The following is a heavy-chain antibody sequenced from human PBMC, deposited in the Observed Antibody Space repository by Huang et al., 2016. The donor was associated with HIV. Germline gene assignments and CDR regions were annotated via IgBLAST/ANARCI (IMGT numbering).Heavy chain of an antibody. CDR1: GDFISSTNYY. D-gene: IGHD6-13*01. V-gene: IGHV4-39*01. Sequence: QLQLQESGPGQVKPSETLSLTCTVSGDFISSTNYYWGWIRQSPGKGLDWVGGVYQSGSTNYNPSLNSRVTLSVDTSRNQFSLRLNSVTAADTAVYYCASQHIGAAATWFWGRGTQVAVSS. CDR2: VYQSGST. J-gene: IGHJ4*02. CDR3: ASQHIGAAATWF.